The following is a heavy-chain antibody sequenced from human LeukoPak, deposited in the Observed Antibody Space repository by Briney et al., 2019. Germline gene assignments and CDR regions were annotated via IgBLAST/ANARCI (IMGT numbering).Heavy chain of an antibody. CDR3: ARSALTAMVIYYYMDV. V-gene: IGHV4-38-2*01. Sequence: SETLSLTCAVSGYSTSSGYYWGWIRQPPGKGLEWIGSIYHSGSTYYNPSLKNRVTISVDTSKNQFSLKLSSVTAADTAVYYCARSALTAMVIYYYMDVWGKGTTVTVSS. D-gene: IGHD5-18*01. CDR1: GYSTSSGYY. J-gene: IGHJ6*03. CDR2: IYHSGST.